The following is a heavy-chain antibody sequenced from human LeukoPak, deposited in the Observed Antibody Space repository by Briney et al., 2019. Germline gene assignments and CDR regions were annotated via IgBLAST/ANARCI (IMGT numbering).Heavy chain of an antibody. CDR2: IRSTANGYAT. CDR1: GFTFSSYG. Sequence: GGSLRLSCGASGFTFSSYGMSWVRQASGKGLEWVGRIRSTANGYATAYAASVKGRFTISRDDSKNTAYLQMDSLKTEDTAVYYCTGNYYGSGSYADFDYWGQGTLVTVSS. V-gene: IGHV3-73*01. J-gene: IGHJ4*02. D-gene: IGHD3-10*01. CDR3: TGNYYGSGSYADFDY.